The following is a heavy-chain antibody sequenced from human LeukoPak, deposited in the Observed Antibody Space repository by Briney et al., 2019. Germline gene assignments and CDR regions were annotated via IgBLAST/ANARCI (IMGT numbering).Heavy chain of an antibody. V-gene: IGHV3-74*01. CDR1: GLTFQNTW. J-gene: IGHJ4*02. CDR2: IINDGITT. CDR3: ARGLQGNYYDSSGYHYFDY. D-gene: IGHD3-22*01. Sequence: GGSLRLSCAASGLTFQNTWMHWIRQAPGEGLVWVSRIINDGITTTYADSVKGRFTISRDNAKKTLYLQMNSLRADDTAVYYCARGLQGNYYDSSGYHYFDYWGQGTLVTVSS.